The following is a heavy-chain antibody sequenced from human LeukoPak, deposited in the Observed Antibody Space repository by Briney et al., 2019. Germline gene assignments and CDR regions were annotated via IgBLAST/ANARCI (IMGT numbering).Heavy chain of an antibody. V-gene: IGHV3-23*01. J-gene: IGHJ4*02. Sequence: GGSLRLSCAASGFTFSTYSMSWVRQAPGKGLEWVSAISGSGGSTYYADSVKGRFTISRDNSKNMLYLRMNSLRAEDTAVYYCAKDLSPGVYWGQGTLVTVSS. CDR3: AKDLSPGVY. D-gene: IGHD2-8*01. CDR1: GFTFSTYS. CDR2: ISGSGGST.